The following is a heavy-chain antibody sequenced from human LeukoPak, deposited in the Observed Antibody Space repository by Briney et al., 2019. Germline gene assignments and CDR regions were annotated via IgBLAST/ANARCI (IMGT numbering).Heavy chain of an antibody. V-gene: IGHV4-61*02. CDR1: GGSITFGSYY. D-gene: IGHD3-16*02. Sequence: SQTLSLTCTVSGGSITFGSYYWTWIRQPAGKGLEWIGRIYTSGRTFDNPSLKSRVTIAMDTAMNQFFLMLDSVAAADTAVYFCAGARVIPASFDDWGQGTLVTVPS. J-gene: IGHJ4*02. CDR3: AGARVIPASFDD. CDR2: IYTSGRT.